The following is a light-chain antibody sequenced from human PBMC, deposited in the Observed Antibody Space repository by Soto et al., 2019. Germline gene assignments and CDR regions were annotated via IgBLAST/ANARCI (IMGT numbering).Light chain of an antibody. CDR3: SSYTPSRNTYV. J-gene: IGLJ1*01. CDR2: HVR. CDR1: STDLHNKNY. V-gene: IGLV2-14*03. Sequence: HSVLTQPASVSGSPGQSITISCTRTSTDLHNKNYVSWYQQHPGSPPKLIIYHVRYRPSGVPNRFSGSTSYSSASLTISGLQAEDEADYYCSSYTPSRNTYVVGAGTKVTVL.